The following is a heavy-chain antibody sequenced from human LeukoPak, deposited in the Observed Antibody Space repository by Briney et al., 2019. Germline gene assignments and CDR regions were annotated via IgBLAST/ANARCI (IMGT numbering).Heavy chain of an antibody. CDR1: GYTFTNYG. CDR2: ISTYSGNT. Sequence: ASVKVSCKASGYTFTNYGVSWVRQAPGQGLEWMGWISTYSGNTNYAQKLQGRVTMTTDTSTSTAYMELRSLRSDDTALYYCARDRWPYNDLEPTISDYWGQGTLVTVSS. V-gene: IGHV1-18*01. D-gene: IGHD3-3*01. J-gene: IGHJ4*02. CDR3: ARDRWPYNDLEPTISDY.